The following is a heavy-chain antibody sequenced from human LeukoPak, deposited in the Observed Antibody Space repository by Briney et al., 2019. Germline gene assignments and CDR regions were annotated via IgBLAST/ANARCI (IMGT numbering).Heavy chain of an antibody. D-gene: IGHD3-10*01. J-gene: IGHJ6*02. V-gene: IGHV1-2*04. CDR1: GYTFTGYY. Sequence: ASVKVSSKASGYTFTGYYMHWVRQAPGQGLEWMGWIKPNSGGTNYAQKFQGWVTMTRDTSISIAYMELSRLRSDDTAVYYCARDRSGVLWFGSSDYGMDVWGQGTTVTVSS. CDR2: IKPNSGGT. CDR3: ARDRSGVLWFGSSDYGMDV.